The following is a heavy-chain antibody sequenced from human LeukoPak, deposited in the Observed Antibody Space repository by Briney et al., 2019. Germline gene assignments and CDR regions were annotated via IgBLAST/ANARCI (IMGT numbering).Heavy chain of an antibody. J-gene: IGHJ4*02. D-gene: IGHD6-19*01. Sequence: PGGSLRLSCAASGFTFSSYSINWVRQAPGKGLEWVAYISDTSATIYYYAESVRGRFTISRDNTKNSLYLQMSRLRAEDTAVYYCARVRGSDWSVYHIDNWGQGTLVTVSS. V-gene: IGHV3-48*04. CDR1: GFTFSSYS. CDR2: ISDTSATI. CDR3: ARVRGSDWSVYHIDN.